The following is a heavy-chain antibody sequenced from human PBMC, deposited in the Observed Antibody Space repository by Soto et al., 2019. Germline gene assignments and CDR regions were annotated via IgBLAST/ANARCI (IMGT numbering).Heavy chain of an antibody. CDR1: GYTFTSYY. V-gene: IGHV1-46*01. Sequence: ASVKVSCKASGYTFTSYYMHWVRQAPGQGLEWMGIINPSGGSTSYAQKFQGRVTMTRDTSTSTVYMELSSLRSEDTAVYYCARDNSDIVVVVAVHGMDVWGQGTKVTVSS. CDR3: ARDNSDIVVVVAVHGMDV. J-gene: IGHJ6*02. CDR2: INPSGGST. D-gene: IGHD2-15*01.